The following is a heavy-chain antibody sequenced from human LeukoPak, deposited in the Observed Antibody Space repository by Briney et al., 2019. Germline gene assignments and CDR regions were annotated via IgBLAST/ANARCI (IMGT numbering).Heavy chain of an antibody. V-gene: IGHV3-33*01. CDR3: ASDLATGFDYGDPSGY. CDR1: GFTFSSYG. J-gene: IGHJ4*02. Sequence: GRSLRLSCAASGFTFSSYGMRWVRQAPGKGLEWVAVIWYDGSNKYYADSVKGRFTISRDNAKNSLYLQMNSLRAEDTAVYYCASDLATGFDYGDPSGYWGQGTLVTVSS. CDR2: IWYDGSNK. D-gene: IGHD4-17*01.